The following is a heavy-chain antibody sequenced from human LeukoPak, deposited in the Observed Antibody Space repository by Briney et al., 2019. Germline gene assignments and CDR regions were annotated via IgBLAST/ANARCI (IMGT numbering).Heavy chain of an antibody. Sequence: PSQTLSLTCTVSGGSISSGSHYWSWIRQPPGKGLEWIGFIYYSGSTHYKPSLKSRGTISVDTSKNQYSLKLSSVTAADTAVYYCARSSESYDSSGYYSYYFDYWGQGTLVTVSS. CDR2: IYYSGST. V-gene: IGHV4-61*01. J-gene: IGHJ4*02. CDR1: GGSISSGSHY. D-gene: IGHD3-22*01. CDR3: ARSSESYDSSGYYSYYFDY.